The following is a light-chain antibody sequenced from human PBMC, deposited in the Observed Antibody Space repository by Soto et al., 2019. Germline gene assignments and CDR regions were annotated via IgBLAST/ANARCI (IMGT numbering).Light chain of an antibody. CDR1: RSDIGGYNL. Sequence: QSALTQPASVSGSPGQSITISCTGTRSDIGGYNLVSWYQQHPGNAPKLIIYEGRQRPSGVSDRFVGSKSDNTASLTISGLRTDDEADYHCRAYAGVGTWVFGGGTKVTVL. V-gene: IGLV2-23*01. CDR2: EGR. CDR3: RAYAGVGTWV. J-gene: IGLJ3*02.